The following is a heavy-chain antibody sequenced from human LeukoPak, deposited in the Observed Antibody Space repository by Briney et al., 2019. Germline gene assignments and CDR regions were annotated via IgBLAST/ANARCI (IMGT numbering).Heavy chain of an antibody. Sequence: SGGSLRLSCAASGFTFSSYSMNWVRQAPGKGLEWVSSISSSSSYIYYADSVKGRFTISRDNAKNSLYLQMNSLRAEDTAVYYCARDGYSYGSRGVYWGQGTLVTVSS. V-gene: IGHV3-21*01. D-gene: IGHD5-18*01. J-gene: IGHJ4*02. CDR2: ISSSSSYI. CDR1: GFTFSSYS. CDR3: ARDGYSYGSRGVY.